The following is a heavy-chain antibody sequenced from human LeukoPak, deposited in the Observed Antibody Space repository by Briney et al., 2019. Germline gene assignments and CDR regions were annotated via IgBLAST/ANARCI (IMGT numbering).Heavy chain of an antibody. CDR2: ISSSSSYI. V-gene: IGHV3-23*01. J-gene: IGHJ4*02. CDR1: GFTFSSYG. CDR3: AKDGGRGVIDY. D-gene: IGHD3-10*01. Sequence: GGSLRLSCAASGFTFSSYGMSWVRQAPGKGLEWVSSISSSSSYIYYADSVKGRITISRDNSKNTLFLQMISLRDEDTALYYCAKDGGRGVIDYWGQGTLVTVSS.